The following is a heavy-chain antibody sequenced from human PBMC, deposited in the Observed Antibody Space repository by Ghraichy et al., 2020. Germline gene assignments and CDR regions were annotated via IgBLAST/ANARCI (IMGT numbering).Heavy chain of an antibody. J-gene: IGHJ6*02. V-gene: IGHV1-2*02. CDR2: ITPNTGGT. Sequence: ASVKVSCKAAGETFSGYDMHWVRQAPGQGLEWMGWITPNTGGTNYAQKFQGRVTMTRDTSVSTAYMELSRLTSDDTAVYYCARDKGSTSFHYYGMDVWGQGTTVTVSS. D-gene: IGHD2-2*01. CDR3: ARDKGSTSFHYYGMDV. CDR1: GETFSGYD.